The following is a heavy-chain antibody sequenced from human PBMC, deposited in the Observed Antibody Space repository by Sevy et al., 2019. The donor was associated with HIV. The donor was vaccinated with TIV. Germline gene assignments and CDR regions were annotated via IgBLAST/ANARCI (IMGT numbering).Heavy chain of an antibody. V-gene: IGHV3-11*01. J-gene: IGHJ4*02. CDR2: ISNSGTTM. CDR1: GFTFSGYY. Sequence: GGSLRLSCAGTGFTFSGYYMGWFRQAPGRGLEWLSYISNSGTTMSDADSVKGRFTISRDNAKNSLFPQMNSLRAEDTAVYYCARARGSYSFDYWGRGALVTVSS. D-gene: IGHD1-26*01. CDR3: ARARGSYSFDY.